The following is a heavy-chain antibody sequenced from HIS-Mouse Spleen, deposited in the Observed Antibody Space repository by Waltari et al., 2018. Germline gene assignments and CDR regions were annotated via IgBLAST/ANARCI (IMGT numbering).Heavy chain of an antibody. J-gene: IGHJ2*01. V-gene: IGHV4-39*07. CDR2: IYYSGGT. D-gene: IGHD6-13*01. CDR3: AREIPYSSSWYDWYFDL. CDR1: GGSISSRSSY. Sequence: QLQLQEAGPGLVKPSETLSLTCTVSGGSISSRSSYWGWSRPPPGKGLEWMGSIYYSGGTYYNPSLTSRVTISVDTSKNQFSLKLSSVTAADTAVYYCAREIPYSSSWYDWYFDLWGRGTLVTVSS.